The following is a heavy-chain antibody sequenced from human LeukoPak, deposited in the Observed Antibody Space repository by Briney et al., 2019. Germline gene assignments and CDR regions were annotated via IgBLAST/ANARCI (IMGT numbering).Heavy chain of an antibody. V-gene: IGHV3-48*01. J-gene: IGHJ4*02. CDR2: ISSSSKII. CDR1: GFPFRSFC. CDR3: ARDPGLKRAAACGDH. D-gene: IGHD6-13*01. Sequence: GSLRLSCAGFGFPFRSFCLNWGRQAPGKGLEWISYISSSSKIIHYADSVKGRFTISRDNAKNSLYLQLSSLRAEDTAVYYCARDPGLKRAAACGDHWGQGTLVIVSS.